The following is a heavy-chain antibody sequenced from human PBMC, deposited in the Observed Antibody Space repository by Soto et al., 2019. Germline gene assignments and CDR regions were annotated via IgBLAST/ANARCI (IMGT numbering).Heavy chain of an antibody. Sequence: PGGSLRLPCAAASCTCGSHDIHRVRQTTGKSLEGVSGIGTAGDAYYPSSVRGRFTISSENAKDSLYLQMNSLRAEDTAVYYCARDGGIRLFGVAYYGMGVCGQGTIVTV. CDR1: SCTCGSHD. V-gene: IGHV3-13*01. D-gene: IGHD3-3*01. CDR2: IGTAGDA. J-gene: IGHJ6*02. CDR3: ARDGGIRLFGVAYYGMGV.